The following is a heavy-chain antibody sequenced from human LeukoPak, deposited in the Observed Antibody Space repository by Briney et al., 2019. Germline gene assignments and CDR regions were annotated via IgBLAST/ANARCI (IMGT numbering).Heavy chain of an antibody. Sequence: ASVQVSCKASGYTFTSYGISWVRQAPGQGLEWMGWISAYNGNTNYAQKLQGRVTMTTDTSTSTAYMELRSLRSDDTAVYYCARDGYCSGGSCSRGDAFDIWGQGTVVTVSS. J-gene: IGHJ3*02. CDR1: GYTFTSYG. CDR3: ARDGYCSGGSCSRGDAFDI. V-gene: IGHV1-18*01. D-gene: IGHD2-15*01. CDR2: ISAYNGNT.